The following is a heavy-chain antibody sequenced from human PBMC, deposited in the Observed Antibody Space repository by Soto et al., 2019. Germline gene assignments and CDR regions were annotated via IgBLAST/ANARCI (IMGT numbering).Heavy chain of an antibody. CDR2: IIPIFGTA. CDR3: ARDLSHKRPGTY. CDR1: GGTFSSYA. J-gene: IGHJ4*02. V-gene: IGHV1-69*01. Sequence: QVQLVQSGAAVKKPGSSVKVSCKASGGTFSSYAISWVRQAPGQGLEWMGGIIPIFGTANYAQKFQGRVTFTADESTSTVYMELSRLRAEDTAGYYGARDLSHKRPGTYWGQGTLVTVSS. D-gene: IGHD3-10*01.